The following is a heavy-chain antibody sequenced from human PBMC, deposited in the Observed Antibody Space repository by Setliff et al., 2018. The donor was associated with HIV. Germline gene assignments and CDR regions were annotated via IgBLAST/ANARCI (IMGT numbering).Heavy chain of an antibody. CDR2: IWYDGSNK. CDR1: GFTFNSYG. V-gene: IGHV3-33*06. J-gene: IGHJ4*02. D-gene: IGHD6-13*01. Sequence: PGGSLRLSCAASGFTFNSYGMHWVRQAPGKGLEWVALIWYDGSNKYYADSVKGRFTISRDNSKNTLYLQMNSLRAEDTAVYYCAKGPGYSSSWYYFNYWGQGTLVTVSS. CDR3: AKGPGYSSSWYYFNY.